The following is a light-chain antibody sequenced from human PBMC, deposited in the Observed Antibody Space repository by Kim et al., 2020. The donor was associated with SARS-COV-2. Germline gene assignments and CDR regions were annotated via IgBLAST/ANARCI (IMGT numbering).Light chain of an antibody. V-gene: IGKV3-15*01. Sequence: LSVSPGETAPLSCRASQSVSSILAWYQQKPGQAPRLLIYGASTRATGIPARFSGSGSGTEFTLTISSLQSEDFAVYYCQQYNNWYTFGQGTKLEI. J-gene: IGKJ2*01. CDR3: QQYNNWYT. CDR1: QSVSSI. CDR2: GAS.